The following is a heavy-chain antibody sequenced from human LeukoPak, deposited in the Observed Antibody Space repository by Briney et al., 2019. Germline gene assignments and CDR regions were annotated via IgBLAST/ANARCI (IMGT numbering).Heavy chain of an antibody. V-gene: IGHV1-2*02. Sequence: ASVKVSCKASGYTFTGYYMHWVRQAPGQGLEWMGWINPNSGGTNYAQKFQGRVTMTRDTSISTAYMELSSLRSEDTAVYYCARGRRIVGATRAFDIWGQGTMVTVSS. CDR1: GYTFTGYY. D-gene: IGHD1-26*01. J-gene: IGHJ3*02. CDR2: INPNSGGT. CDR3: ARGRRIVGATRAFDI.